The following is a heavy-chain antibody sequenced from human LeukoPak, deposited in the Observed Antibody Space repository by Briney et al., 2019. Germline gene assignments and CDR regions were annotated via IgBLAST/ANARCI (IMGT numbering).Heavy chain of an antibody. D-gene: IGHD3-3*01. V-gene: IGHV1-2*04. CDR1: GYTFTGYY. CDR2: INPNSGGT. Sequence: GASVKVSCKASGYTFTGYYRHWVRQAPGQVLEWMGWINPNSGGTNYAQKFQGWVTMTRDTSISTAYMELSRLRSDDTAVYYCARRDYDFWSGLDYWGQGTLVTVSS. J-gene: IGHJ4*02. CDR3: ARRDYDFWSGLDY.